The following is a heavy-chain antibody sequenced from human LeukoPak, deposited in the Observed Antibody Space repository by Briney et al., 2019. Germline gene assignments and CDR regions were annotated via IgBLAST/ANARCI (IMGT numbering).Heavy chain of an antibody. D-gene: IGHD2-15*01. CDR3: ARGSDIRYYCMDV. Sequence: SETLSLTCAVYGGSFSGYYWSWIRQPPGKGLEWIGEINHSGSTNYNPSLKSRVTISVDTSKNQFSLKLSSVTAADTAVYYCARGSDIRYYCMDVWGKGTTVTVSS. CDR2: INHSGST. V-gene: IGHV4-34*01. J-gene: IGHJ6*04. CDR1: GGSFSGYY.